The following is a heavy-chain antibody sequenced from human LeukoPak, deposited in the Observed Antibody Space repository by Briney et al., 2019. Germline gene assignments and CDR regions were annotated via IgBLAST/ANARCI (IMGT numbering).Heavy chain of an antibody. V-gene: IGHV1-24*01. D-gene: IGHD3-22*01. CDR3: ATVPGYYDSSGYSPWFDP. Sequence: ASVKVSCKASGYTFTSYYMHWVRQAPGKGLEWMGGFDPEDGETIYAQKFQGRVTMTEDTSTDTAYMELSSLRSEDTAVYYCATVPGYYDSSGYSPWFDPWGQGTLVTVSS. CDR1: GYTFTSYY. CDR2: FDPEDGET. J-gene: IGHJ5*02.